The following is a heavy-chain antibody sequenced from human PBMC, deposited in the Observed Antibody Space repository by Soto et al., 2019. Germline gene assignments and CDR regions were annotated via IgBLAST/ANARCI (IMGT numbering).Heavy chain of an antibody. CDR1: GYTFTGYY. Sequence: ASVKVSCKASGYTFTGYYMHWVRQAPGQGLEWMGWINPNSGGTNYAQKFQGWVTMTRDTSISTAYMELSRLRSDDTAVYYCARIHPTSITIFGVVKKSYYYYGMDVWGQGTTVTVSS. V-gene: IGHV1-2*04. CDR2: INPNSGGT. CDR3: ARIHPTSITIFGVVKKSYYYYGMDV. D-gene: IGHD3-3*01. J-gene: IGHJ6*02.